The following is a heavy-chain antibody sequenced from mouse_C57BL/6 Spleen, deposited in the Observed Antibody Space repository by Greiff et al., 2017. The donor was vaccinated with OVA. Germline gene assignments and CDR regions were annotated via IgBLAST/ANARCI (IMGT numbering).Heavy chain of an antibody. CDR1: GFNFKNTY. V-gene: IGHV14-3*01. J-gene: IGHJ2*01. CDR2: IDPANGNT. Sequence: VQLQQSVAELVRPGASVKLSCTASGFNFKNTYMHWVKQRPEQGLEWIGRIDPANGNTKYAPKFQGKATITADTSSNTAYLQLSSLTSEDTAIYYCARNSYFDYWGQGTTLTVSS. CDR3: ARNSYFDY.